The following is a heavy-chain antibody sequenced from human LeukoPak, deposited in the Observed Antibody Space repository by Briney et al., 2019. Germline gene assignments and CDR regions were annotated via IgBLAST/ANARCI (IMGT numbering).Heavy chain of an antibody. CDR3: ARDRSYTMDV. Sequence: GGSLRLSCAASGFAFRTYWMHWVRQAPGKGLVWVSRITGDGSSTIYADSVKSRFTISRDNAKNTLYLQMNSLRGEDTAVYYCARDRSYTMDVWGQGTTVTVSS. V-gene: IGHV3-74*01. CDR2: ITGDGSST. CDR1: GFAFRTYW. J-gene: IGHJ6*02. D-gene: IGHD1-26*01.